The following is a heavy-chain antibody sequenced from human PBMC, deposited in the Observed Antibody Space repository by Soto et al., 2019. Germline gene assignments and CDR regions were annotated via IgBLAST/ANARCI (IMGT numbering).Heavy chain of an antibody. D-gene: IGHD3-3*01. Sequence: GGSLRLSCAASGFTFSSYWMHWVRQAPGKGLVWVSRINSDGSSTSYADSVKGRFTISRDNAKNTLYLQMNSLRAEDTAVYYCAREKRRFLEWLFRRDPTIYYYYYYMDVWGKGTTVTVSS. J-gene: IGHJ6*03. CDR1: GFTFSSYW. V-gene: IGHV3-74*01. CDR2: INSDGSST. CDR3: AREKRRFLEWLFRRDPTIYYYYYYMDV.